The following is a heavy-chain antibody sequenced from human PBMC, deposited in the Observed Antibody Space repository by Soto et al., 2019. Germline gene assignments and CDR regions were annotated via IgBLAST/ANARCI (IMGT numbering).Heavy chain of an antibody. V-gene: IGHV4-31*03. Sequence: SETLSLTCSVSGGSISRGAYYWTWIRQRPGEGLEWLGNIYNSRATYYNPSLQSRLTIAVDTPKNQLSLKMSSVTAADTAVYYCARGMVQEGDYGEIYYYYTMDVWGQGTTVTVSS. CDR1: GGSISRGAYY. CDR3: ARGMVQEGDYGEIYYYYTMDV. D-gene: IGHD4-17*01. CDR2: IYNSRAT. J-gene: IGHJ6*02.